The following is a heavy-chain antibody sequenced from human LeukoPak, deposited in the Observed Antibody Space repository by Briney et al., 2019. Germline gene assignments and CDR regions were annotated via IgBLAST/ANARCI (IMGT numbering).Heavy chain of an antibody. V-gene: IGHV3-30*02. J-gene: IGHJ4*02. CDR3: AKSPDYS. Sequence: PGGSLRLSCAASGFTFSSYGMHWVRQAPGKGLEWVAFIRYDGSEKYYADSVKGRFTISRDNSKNTLYLQMDSLRTEDTAVYYCAKSPDYSWGQGTLVTVSS. CDR2: IRYDGSEK. CDR1: GFTFSSYG.